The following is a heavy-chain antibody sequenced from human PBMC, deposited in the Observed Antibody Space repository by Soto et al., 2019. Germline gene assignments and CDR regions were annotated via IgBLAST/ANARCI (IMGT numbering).Heavy chain of an antibody. CDR1: GGSISSGDYY. D-gene: IGHD6-13*01. CDR3: AREVRGTSCYGCGYSSSWYIWFDP. Sequence: SETLSLTCTVSGGSISSGDYYWSWIRQPPGKGLEWIGYIYYSGSTYYNPSLKSRVTISVDTSKNQFSLKLSSVTAAYTAVYCCAREVRGTSCYGCGYSSSWYIWFDPWRQETMV. J-gene: IGHJ5*02. V-gene: IGHV4-30-4*01. CDR2: IYYSGST.